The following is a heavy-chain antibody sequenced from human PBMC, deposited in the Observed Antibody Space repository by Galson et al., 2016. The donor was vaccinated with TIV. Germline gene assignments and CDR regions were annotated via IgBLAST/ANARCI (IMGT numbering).Heavy chain of an antibody. CDR1: GYTFTSYD. D-gene: IGHD4-17*01. CDR3: ARSGDYGDY. J-gene: IGHJ4*02. V-gene: IGHV1-8*02. CDR2: MNPNSGNT. Sequence: SVKVSCKTSGYTFTSYDINWVRQATGQGLEWMGWMNPNSGNTGYAQKFRGRVTMTRNTSVRTAYMELSSLRSEDTAVYYCARSGDYGDYWGRGTLVTVSS.